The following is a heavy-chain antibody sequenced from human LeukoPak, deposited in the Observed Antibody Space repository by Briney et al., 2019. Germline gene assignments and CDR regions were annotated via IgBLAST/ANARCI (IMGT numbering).Heavy chain of an antibody. V-gene: IGHV3-73*01. CDR3: TRTGPSALRVYYYYMDV. J-gene: IGHJ6*03. CDR1: GFTFSGSA. CDR2: IRSKANSYAT. D-gene: IGHD3-10*01. Sequence: PGGSLRLSRAASGFTFSGSAIHWVRQASGKGLEWVGRIRSKANSYATAYGASVKGRFIISRDDSKNTAYLQMNSLKTEDTAVYYCTRTGPSALRVYYYYMDVWGKGTTVTVSS.